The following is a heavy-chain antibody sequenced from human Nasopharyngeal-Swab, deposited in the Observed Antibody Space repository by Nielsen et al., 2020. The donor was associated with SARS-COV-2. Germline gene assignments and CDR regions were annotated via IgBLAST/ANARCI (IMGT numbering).Heavy chain of an antibody. V-gene: IGHV1-58*01. J-gene: IGHJ4*02. CDR2: IVVGSGNT. CDR3: AAGVYYDFWSGYPPLDY. Sequence: SVKVSCKASGFTFTSSAVQWVRQARGQRLEWIGWIVVGSGNTNYAQKFQERVTITRDMSTSTAYMELSSLRSEDTTVYYCAAGVYYDFWSGYPPLDYWGQGTLVTVSS. CDR1: GFTFTSSA. D-gene: IGHD3-3*01.